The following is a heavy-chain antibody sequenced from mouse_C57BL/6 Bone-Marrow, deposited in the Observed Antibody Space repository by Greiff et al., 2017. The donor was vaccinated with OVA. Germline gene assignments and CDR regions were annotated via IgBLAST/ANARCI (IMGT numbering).Heavy chain of an antibody. D-gene: IGHD4-1*01. CDR2: INPYNGDT. V-gene: IGHV1-20*01. Sequence: EVKLQESGPELVKPGDSVKISCKASGYSFTGYFMNWVMQSHGKSLEWIGRINPYNGDTFYNQKFKGKATLTVDKSSSTAHMELRSLTSEDSAVYYCARLGPGFDYWGQGTTLTVSS. J-gene: IGHJ2*01. CDR3: ARLGPGFDY. CDR1: GYSFTGYF.